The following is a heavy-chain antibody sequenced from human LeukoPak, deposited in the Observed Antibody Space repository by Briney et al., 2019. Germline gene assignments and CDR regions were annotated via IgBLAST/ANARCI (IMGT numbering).Heavy chain of an antibody. CDR3: ARRVGDGYIDY. CDR1: GGSISSYY. Sequence: SETLSLTCTVSGGSISSYYWSWIRQPPGKGLEWIGYIYYSGSTNYNPSLKSRVTISVDTSKNQFSLKLSSVTAADTAVYYCARRVGDGYIDYWGQGTLVTVSS. D-gene: IGHD1-26*01. V-gene: IGHV4-59*01. CDR2: IYYSGST. J-gene: IGHJ4*02.